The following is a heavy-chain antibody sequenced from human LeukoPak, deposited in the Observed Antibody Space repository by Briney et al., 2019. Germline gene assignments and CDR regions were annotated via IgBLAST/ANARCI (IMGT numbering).Heavy chain of an antibody. D-gene: IGHD6-13*01. V-gene: IGHV4-34*01. J-gene: IGHJ4*02. CDR3: ARYSSSWYYFDY. Sequence: SETLSLTCAVYGVSFSGYYWSWIRQPPGKGLEWIGEINHSGSTNYNPSLKSRVTISVDTSKNQFSLKLSSVTAADTAVYYCARYSSSWYYFDYWGQGTLVTVSS. CDR2: INHSGST. CDR1: GVSFSGYY.